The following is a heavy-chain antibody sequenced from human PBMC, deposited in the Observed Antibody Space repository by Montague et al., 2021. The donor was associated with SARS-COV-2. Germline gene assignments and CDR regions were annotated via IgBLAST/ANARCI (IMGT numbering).Heavy chain of an antibody. J-gene: IGHJ4*02. CDR1: GVSITSTNW. V-gene: IGHV4-4*02. CDR2: ISYGGIA. D-gene: IGHD4-11*01. CDR3: AGKVLTVPADY. Sequence: SETLSLTCAVSGVSITSTNWWSLVRQPPGKGLEWIGEISYGGIATYNPPLKSRATISMDRSRNLFSLKLSSVTAADTPIYYCAGKVLTVPADYWGQGTLVTVS.